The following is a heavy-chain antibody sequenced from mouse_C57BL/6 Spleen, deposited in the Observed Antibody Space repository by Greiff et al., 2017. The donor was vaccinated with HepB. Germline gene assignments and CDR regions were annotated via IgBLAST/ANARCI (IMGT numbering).Heavy chain of an antibody. CDR3: ARSDYEYDGDAMDY. V-gene: IGHV1-18*01. CDR2: INPNNGGT. Sequence: EVQLQQSGPELVKPGASVKIPCKASGYTFTDYNMDWVKQSHGKSLEWIGDINPNNGGTIYNQKFKGKATLTVDKSSSTAYMELRSLTSEDPAVYYCARSDYEYDGDAMDYWGQGTSVTVSS. D-gene: IGHD2-4*01. J-gene: IGHJ4*01. CDR1: GYTFTDYN.